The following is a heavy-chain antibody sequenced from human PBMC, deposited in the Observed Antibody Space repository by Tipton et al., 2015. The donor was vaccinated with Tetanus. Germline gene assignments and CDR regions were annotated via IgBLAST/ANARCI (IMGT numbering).Heavy chain of an antibody. CDR1: GFTFSNYW. D-gene: IGHD5-18*01. V-gene: IGHV3-7*01. CDR2: IKQDESDK. CDR3: ARDASRYTYGSYYFDY. J-gene: IGHJ4*02. Sequence: GSLRLSCAASGFTFSNYWMSWVRQAPGRGLEWVASIKQDESDKNYVDSVKGRFTISRDNAKNSLYLQMSSPRAEDTAVYYCARDASRYTYGSYYFDYWGQGTLVTVSS.